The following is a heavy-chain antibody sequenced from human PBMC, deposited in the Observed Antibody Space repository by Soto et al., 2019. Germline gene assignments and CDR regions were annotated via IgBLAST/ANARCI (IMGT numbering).Heavy chain of an antibody. V-gene: IGHV2-5*02. J-gene: IGHJ5*02. Sequence: QITLKESGPTLVKPTQTLTLTCTFSGFSLSTSRVGVCGISQPPGKGLEGLALIYWDDDKRYSPSLKSRLPITKATSKIQVVLTMTNMDPVDTATYYCAHRLSRGLGEPRPNGFDPWGQGTLVTVSS. CDR3: AHRLSRGLGEPRPNGFDP. CDR1: GFSLSTSRVG. CDR2: IYWDDDK. D-gene: IGHD3-16*01.